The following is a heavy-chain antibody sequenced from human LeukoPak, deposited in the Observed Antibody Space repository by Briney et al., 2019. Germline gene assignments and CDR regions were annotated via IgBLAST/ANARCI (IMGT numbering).Heavy chain of an antibody. CDR1: GYTFIDYY. J-gene: IGHJ4*02. D-gene: IGHD1-26*01. Sequence: ASVKVSCKASGYTFIDYYIHWVRQAPGQGLEWMGRFNPNSGGTNYAQKFQGRVTMTRDTSISTAYMEVSRLTSNDTAVYYCARGRVGATDYWGQGTLVTVSS. CDR3: ARGRVGATDY. CDR2: FNPNSGGT. V-gene: IGHV1-2*06.